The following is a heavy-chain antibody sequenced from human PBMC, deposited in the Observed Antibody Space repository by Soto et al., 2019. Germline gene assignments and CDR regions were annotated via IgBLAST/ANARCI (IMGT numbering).Heavy chain of an antibody. CDR3: AKDQGQLWSYSYGMDV. Sequence: GGSLRLSCAASGFTFSSYSMNWVRQAPGKGLEWVSYISSSSSTIYYADSVKGRFTISRDNAKNSLYLQMNSLRDEDTAVYYCAKDQGQLWSYSYGMDVWGQGTTVTVSS. D-gene: IGHD5-18*01. V-gene: IGHV3-48*02. CDR1: GFTFSSYS. J-gene: IGHJ6*02. CDR2: ISSSSSTI.